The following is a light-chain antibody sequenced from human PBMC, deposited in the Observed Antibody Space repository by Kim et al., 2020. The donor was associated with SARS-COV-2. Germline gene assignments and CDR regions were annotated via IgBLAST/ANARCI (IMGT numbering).Light chain of an antibody. V-gene: IGKV1-12*01. CDR2: GAS. Sequence: IQLTQSPSSVSASVGDRVTITCRASQDINTWLGWYQQKPGKAPKLLIYGASNLQSGVPSRFSGSGSGTDFTLTISRLQPDDCATFYCQQANSLPPWTFGQGTKVDI. CDR3: QQANSLPPWT. J-gene: IGKJ1*01. CDR1: QDINTW.